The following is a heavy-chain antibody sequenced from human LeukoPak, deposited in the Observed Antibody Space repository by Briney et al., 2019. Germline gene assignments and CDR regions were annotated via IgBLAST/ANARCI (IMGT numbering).Heavy chain of an antibody. Sequence: GASVKVSCKASVYSFTSYGISWVRQAPGQGLDWMGWISAYNGNTNYAQKLQGRVTMTTDTSTSTAYMELRSLRSDDTAVYYCARINCSGGSCLDYWGQGTLVTVSS. V-gene: IGHV1-18*01. CDR1: VYSFTSYG. D-gene: IGHD2-15*01. CDR3: ARINCSGGSCLDY. J-gene: IGHJ4*02. CDR2: ISAYNGNT.